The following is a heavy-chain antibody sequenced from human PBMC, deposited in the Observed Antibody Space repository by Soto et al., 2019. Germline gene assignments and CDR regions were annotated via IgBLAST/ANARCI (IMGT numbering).Heavy chain of an antibody. CDR3: AREGGPRWFGEFTYYYYGMDV. Sequence: QVQLQESGPGLVKPSGTLSLTCAVSGGSISSSNWWSWVRQPPGKGLEWIGEIYHSGSTNYNPSLKSRVTISVDKSKNQFSLKLSSVTAADTAVYYCAREGGPRWFGEFTYYYYGMDVWGQGTTVTVSS. CDR1: GGSISSSNW. CDR2: IYHSGST. J-gene: IGHJ6*02. V-gene: IGHV4-4*02. D-gene: IGHD3-10*01.